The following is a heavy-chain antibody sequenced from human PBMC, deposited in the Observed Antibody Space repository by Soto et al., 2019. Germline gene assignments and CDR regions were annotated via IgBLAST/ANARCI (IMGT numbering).Heavy chain of an antibody. D-gene: IGHD3-10*01. V-gene: IGHV3-30*18. J-gene: IGHJ4*02. Sequence: GGSLRLSCAASGFTFSSYGMHWVRQAPGKGLEWVAVISYDGSNKYYADSVKGRFTISRDNSKISLYLQMNSLRAEDTAVYYFAKGPYYGSGSYLYWGQGTLVTAPQ. CDR3: AKGPYYGSGSYLY. CDR1: GFTFSSYG. CDR2: ISYDGSNK.